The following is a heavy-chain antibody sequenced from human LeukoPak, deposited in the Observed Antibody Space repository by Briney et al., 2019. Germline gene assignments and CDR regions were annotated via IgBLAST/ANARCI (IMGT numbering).Heavy chain of an antibody. J-gene: IGHJ4*02. CDR1: GFTFSGYA. Sequence: GGSLRLSCAASGFTFSGYAMSWVRQAPGKGLEWVSTISGSGTGTYYADSVKGRFTISRDNSKNTLHLQMNSLRAEDTAIYYCAKGGGRDWPFDYWGQGTLVTVSS. CDR3: AKGGGRDWPFDY. D-gene: IGHD3-16*01. V-gene: IGHV3-23*01. CDR2: ISGSGTGT.